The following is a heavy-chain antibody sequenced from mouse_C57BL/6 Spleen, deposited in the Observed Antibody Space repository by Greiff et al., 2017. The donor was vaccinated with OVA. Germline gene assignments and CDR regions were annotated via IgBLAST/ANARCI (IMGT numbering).Heavy chain of an antibody. CDR3: ARGLRREGSVDY. V-gene: IGHV14-3*01. CDR1: GFNIKNTY. J-gene: IGHJ2*01. CDR2: IDPANGNT. D-gene: IGHD2-2*01. Sequence: DVKLVESVAELVRPGASVKLSCTASGFNIKNTYMHWVKQRPEQGLEWIGRIDPANGNTKYAPKFQGKATITADTSSNTAYLQLSSLTSEDTAIYYCARGLRREGSVDYWGQGTTLTVSS.